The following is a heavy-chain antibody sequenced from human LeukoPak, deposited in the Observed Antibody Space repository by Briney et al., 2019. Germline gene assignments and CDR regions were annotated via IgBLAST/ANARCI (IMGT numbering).Heavy chain of an antibody. V-gene: IGHV3-7*01. D-gene: IGHD5-12*01. J-gene: IGHJ4*02. Sequence: GGSLRLSCAASGFTFSNYWMSWVRQAPGKGLEWVAHINQDGSEEHYMDSVKARFIISRDNAKNSLSLQMDSLRAEDTAVYYCVRDGGVSGYDLLDYWGQGTLDTVSS. CDR3: VRDGGVSGYDLLDY. CDR1: GFTFSNYW. CDR2: INQDGSEE.